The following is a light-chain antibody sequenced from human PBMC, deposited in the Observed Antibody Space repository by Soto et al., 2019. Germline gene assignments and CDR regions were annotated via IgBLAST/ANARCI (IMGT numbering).Light chain of an antibody. Sequence: QSVLTQAPSVSGAPGQRVTLSCTGNSSNIGTGYDVHWYQQLPGRAPRVLIYGNIHRPSGVPERFSGSKSGTAASLAITGLQAEDEADYYCQSYDRSLSGYVFGSGTKLTVL. CDR1: SSNIGTGYD. CDR2: GNI. J-gene: IGLJ1*01. V-gene: IGLV1-40*01. CDR3: QSYDRSLSGYV.